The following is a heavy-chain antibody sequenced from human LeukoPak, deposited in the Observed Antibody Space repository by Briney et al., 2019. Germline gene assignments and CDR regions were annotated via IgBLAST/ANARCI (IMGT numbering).Heavy chain of an antibody. CDR3: ARDLTGDNFDY. V-gene: IGHV1-18*04. J-gene: IGHJ4*02. D-gene: IGHD3-9*01. CDR1: GYTFTSYY. CDR2: ISAYNGNT. Sequence: ASVKVSCKASGYTFTSYYMHWVRQAPGQGLEWMGWISAYNGNTNYAQKLQGRVTMTTDTSTSTAYMELRSLRSDDTAVYYCARDLTGDNFDYWGQGTLVTVSS.